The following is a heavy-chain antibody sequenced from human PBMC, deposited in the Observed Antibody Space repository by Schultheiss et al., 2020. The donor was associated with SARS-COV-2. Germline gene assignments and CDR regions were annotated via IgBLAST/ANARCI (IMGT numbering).Heavy chain of an antibody. CDR3: ARGHNWGPYYFDY. J-gene: IGHJ4*02. D-gene: IGHD7-27*01. CDR1: GGSISSSSYY. CDR2: IYYSGST. V-gene: IGHV4-61*01. Sequence: SETLSLTCTVSGGSISSSSYYWSWIRQPPGKGLEWIGYIYYSGSTNYNPSLKSRVTISVDTSKNQFSLKLSSVTAADTAVYYCARGHNWGPYYFDYWGQGTLVTVSS.